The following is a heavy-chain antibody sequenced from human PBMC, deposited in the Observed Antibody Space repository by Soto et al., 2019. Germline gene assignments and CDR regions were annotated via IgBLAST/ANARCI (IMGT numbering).Heavy chain of an antibody. J-gene: IGHJ6*02. CDR3: ARVIGYCSGGSCYSPYYSYGMDV. CDR1: GGSISSGGYY. CDR2: IYYSGST. D-gene: IGHD2-15*01. V-gene: IGHV4-31*03. Sequence: QVQLQESGPGLVKPSQTLSLTCTVSGGSISSGGYYWSWIRQHPGKGLEWIGYIYYSGSTYYNPSLKSRVTISVDTSKNQFSLKLSSVTAADTAVYYCARVIGYCSGGSCYSPYYSYGMDVWGQGTTVTVSS.